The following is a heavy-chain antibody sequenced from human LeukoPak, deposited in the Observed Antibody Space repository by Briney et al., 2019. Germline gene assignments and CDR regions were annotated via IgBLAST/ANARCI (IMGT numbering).Heavy chain of an antibody. V-gene: IGHV1-24*01. CDR2: FDPEDGET. J-gene: IGHJ4*02. Sequence: ASVKVSCKVSGYTLTELSMHWVRQAPGKGLEWMGGFDPEDGETIYAQKFQGRVTITADESTSTAYMELSSLRSEGTAVYYCARVSHHRGYSSGWYGAFDYWGQGTLVTVSS. D-gene: IGHD6-19*01. CDR3: ARVSHHRGYSSGWYGAFDY. CDR1: GYTLTELS.